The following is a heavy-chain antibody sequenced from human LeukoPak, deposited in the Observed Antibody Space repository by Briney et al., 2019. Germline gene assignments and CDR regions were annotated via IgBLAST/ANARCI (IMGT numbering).Heavy chain of an antibody. D-gene: IGHD1-26*01. V-gene: IGHV3-23*03. CDR1: GFSFSSYA. Sequence: GGSLRLSCAASGFSFSSYAMNWVRQAPGKGLEWVSIIFGAGKNTTYYADSVKGRFTISRDNSENTLYLQMNSLRGEDTAVYYCARDGYSGSYYRLYYFFMDVWGKGTTVTVSS. CDR2: IFGAGKNTT. J-gene: IGHJ6*03. CDR3: ARDGYSGSYYRLYYFFMDV.